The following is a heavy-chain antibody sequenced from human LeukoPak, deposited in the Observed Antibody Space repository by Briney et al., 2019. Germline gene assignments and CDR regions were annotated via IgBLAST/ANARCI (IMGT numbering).Heavy chain of an antibody. V-gene: IGHV4-61*02. J-gene: IGHJ5*02. Sequence: SQTLSLTCTLSGGSISSGSYYWSWIRQPAVKGLEWIGRIYTSGSTNYNPSLKSRVTISVDTSKNQFSLKLSSVTAADTAVYSCARGYSRALGWFDPWGQGTLVTVSS. CDR1: GGSISSGSYY. D-gene: IGHD6-13*01. CDR3: ARGYSRALGWFDP. CDR2: IYTSGST.